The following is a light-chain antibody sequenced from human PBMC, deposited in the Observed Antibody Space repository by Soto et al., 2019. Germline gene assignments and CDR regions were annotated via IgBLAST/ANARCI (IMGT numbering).Light chain of an antibody. J-gene: IGLJ2*01. Sequence: QSALTQPPSASGPPGQSGTISCTGTIIDVGGYNYDSWYQHYPGEAPKLMISEAVKGPSGVPNRFSGSKSRNMAFLSVSGLQAEDYAEYYCCSYGRHTHVLFGGGTKLTVL. CDR1: IIDVGGYNY. CDR3: CSYGRHTHVL. V-gene: IGLV2-8*01. CDR2: EAV.